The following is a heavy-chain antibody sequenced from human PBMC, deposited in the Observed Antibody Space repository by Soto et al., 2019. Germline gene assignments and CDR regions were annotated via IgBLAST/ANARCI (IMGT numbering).Heavy chain of an antibody. Sequence: SETLSLTWTVSGCSISSGDYYWSWLRQPPGKGLEWIGYIFYSGTSYYNPSLKSRVTISVDTSKNQFSLKLSSVTAADTAVYYCARNGFWTNGVSYTVFDYWGQGTLVTVS. CDR1: GCSISSGDYY. D-gene: IGHD2-8*01. J-gene: IGHJ4*02. CDR2: IFYSGTS. V-gene: IGHV4-30-4*01. CDR3: ARNGFWTNGVSYTVFDY.